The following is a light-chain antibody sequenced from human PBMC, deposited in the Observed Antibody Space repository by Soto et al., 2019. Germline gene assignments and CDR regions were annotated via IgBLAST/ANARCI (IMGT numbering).Light chain of an antibody. CDR2: ENN. CDR3: GTWDISLSGSL. V-gene: IGLV1-51*02. CDR1: TSNVGINS. J-gene: IGLJ3*02. Sequence: QSVLTQPPSVSAASGQTVTISCSGSTSNVGINSVSWYQQLPGTAPKLLISENNQRPSGIPDRFSGSKSGTSATLGITGLQPGDEAHYYCGTWDISLSGSLFGGGTKLTVL.